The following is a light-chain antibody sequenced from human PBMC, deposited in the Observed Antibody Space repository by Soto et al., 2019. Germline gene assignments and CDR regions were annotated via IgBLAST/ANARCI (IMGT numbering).Light chain of an antibody. V-gene: IGKV1-17*01. CDR1: QDIRIA. CDR2: ASS. Sequence: DIQMTQSPSSLSASVGDRVTITCRASQDIRIALAWYQQKPGKAPRRLIYASSSLQSGVPSRFSGSAYGTEFTLTISSLQPGDFATYFCLQHSNVPWAFGQGTKVDIK. J-gene: IGKJ1*01. CDR3: LQHSNVPWA.